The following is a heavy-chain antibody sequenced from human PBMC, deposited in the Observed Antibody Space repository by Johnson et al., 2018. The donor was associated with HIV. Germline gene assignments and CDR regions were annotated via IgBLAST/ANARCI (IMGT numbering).Heavy chain of an antibody. CDR3: AKDSRPQTFDI. V-gene: IGHV3-9*01. CDR1: GFTFDDYA. J-gene: IGHJ3*02. CDR2: LSWNSGSL. Sequence: VQLVESGGGLVQPGRSLRLSCPASGFTFDDYALHWVTQAPGKGLARVSGLSWNSGSLVYADSVKGRFTISRDNAKNSLYLQMNSLRAEDTALYYCAKDSRPQTFDIWGQGTMVTVSS.